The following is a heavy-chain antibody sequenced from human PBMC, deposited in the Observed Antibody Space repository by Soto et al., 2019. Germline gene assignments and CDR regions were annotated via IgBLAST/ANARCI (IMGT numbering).Heavy chain of an antibody. J-gene: IGHJ6*02. Sequence: QVQLVQSGAEVKKPGASVKVSCKASGYTFTSYYMHWVRQAPGQWLEWMVILNPSGGSTSYAQKFKARVTMTRDTSPRPVYMELSSLRSEDTAVYYCALVPYYGDSYVYYDYCMDVWGHGTTVTVS. CDR3: ALVPYYGDSYVYYDYCMDV. D-gene: IGHD4-17*01. CDR1: GYTFTSYY. CDR2: LNPSGGST. V-gene: IGHV1-46*03.